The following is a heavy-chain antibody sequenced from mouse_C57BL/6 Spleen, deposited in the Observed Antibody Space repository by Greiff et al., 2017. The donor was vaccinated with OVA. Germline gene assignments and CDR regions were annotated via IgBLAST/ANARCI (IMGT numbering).Heavy chain of an antibody. V-gene: IGHV3-6*01. Sequence: EVKLLESGPGLVKPSQSLSLTCSVTGYSITSGYYWNWIRQFPGNKLEWMGYISYDGSNNYNPSLKNRISITRDTSKNQFFLKLNSVTTEDTATYYCAREDYGTGYFDVWGTGTTVTVSS. J-gene: IGHJ1*03. CDR3: AREDYGTGYFDV. CDR2: ISYDGSN. D-gene: IGHD1-1*01. CDR1: GYSITSGYY.